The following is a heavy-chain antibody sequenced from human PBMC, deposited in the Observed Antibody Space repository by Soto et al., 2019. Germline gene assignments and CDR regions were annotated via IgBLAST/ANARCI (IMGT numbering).Heavy chain of an antibody. Sequence: SETLSLTCAVYGGSFSGYYWSWIRQPPGKGLEWIGEINHSGSTNYNPSLKSRVTISVDTSKNQFSLKLSSVTAADTAVYYCARGLVAGPTDYWGQETLVTVSS. D-gene: IGHD6-19*01. V-gene: IGHV4-34*01. CDR3: ARGLVAGPTDY. J-gene: IGHJ4*02. CDR2: INHSGST. CDR1: GGSFSGYY.